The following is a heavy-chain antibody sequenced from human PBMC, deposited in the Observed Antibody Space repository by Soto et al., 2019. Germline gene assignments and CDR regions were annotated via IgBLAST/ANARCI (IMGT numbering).Heavy chain of an antibody. Sequence: QVQLVESGGGLVKPGGSLRLSCAASGFTFSDYYMSWIRQAPGKGLEWVSDISSSGSTIYYADSMKGRFIISRDNAKNSLYLQMNSLRAEDTAVYYCAREWDTAMAFDYWGQGTLVTVSS. CDR3: AREWDTAMAFDY. CDR1: GFTFSDYY. J-gene: IGHJ4*02. D-gene: IGHD5-18*01. CDR2: ISSSGSTI. V-gene: IGHV3-11*01.